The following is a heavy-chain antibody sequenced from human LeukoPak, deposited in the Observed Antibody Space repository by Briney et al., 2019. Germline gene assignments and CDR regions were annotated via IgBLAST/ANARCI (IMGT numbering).Heavy chain of an antibody. CDR2: IYSGGST. J-gene: IGHJ3*02. D-gene: IGHD3-10*01. Sequence: GGSLRLSCAASGFTVSSNYMSWVRQAPGKGLEWVSVIYSGGSTYYADSVKGRFTISRDNSKNTLYLQMNSLRAEDTAVYYCAREQHYFGDAFDIWGQGTMVTVSS. V-gene: IGHV3-66*02. CDR3: AREQHYFGDAFDI. CDR1: GFTVSSNY.